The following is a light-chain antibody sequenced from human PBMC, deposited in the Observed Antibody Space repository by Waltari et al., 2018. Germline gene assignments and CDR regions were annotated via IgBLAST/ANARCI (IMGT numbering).Light chain of an antibody. V-gene: IGKV3-20*01. CDR2: GAS. Sequence: EIVLMQSPGTLSLSPGERATLSCRASQTVRSSYIAWYQQRPGQAPRLLIHGASSRATGIPDRFSGSGSGTDFTLTISGLEPDDFAVYFCEPYDSSPPGYTFGQGTKLEI. CDR1: QTVRSSY. J-gene: IGKJ2*01. CDR3: EPYDSSPPGYT.